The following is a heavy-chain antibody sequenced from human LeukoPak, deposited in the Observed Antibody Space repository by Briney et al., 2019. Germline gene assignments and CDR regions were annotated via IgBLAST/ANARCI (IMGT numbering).Heavy chain of an antibody. V-gene: IGHV3-30-3*01. D-gene: IGHD4-17*01. Sequence: GGSLRLYCAASGFTFSSYAMHWVRQAPGKGLEWVAVISYDGSNKYYADSVKGRFTISRDNSKNTLYLQMNSLRAEDTAVYYCARGGPKTVTTSWYFDLWGRGTLVTVSS. J-gene: IGHJ2*01. CDR1: GFTFSSYA. CDR2: ISYDGSNK. CDR3: ARGGPKTVTTSWYFDL.